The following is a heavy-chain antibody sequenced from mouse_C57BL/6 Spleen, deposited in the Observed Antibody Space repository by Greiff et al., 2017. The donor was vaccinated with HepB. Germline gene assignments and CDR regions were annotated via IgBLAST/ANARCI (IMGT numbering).Heavy chain of an antibody. Sequence: EVHLVESGGGLVQPKGSLKLSCAASGFSFNTYAMNWVRQAPGKGLEWVARIRSKSNNYATYYADSVKDRFTISRDDSESMLYLQMNNLKTEDTAMYYCVIQASYPVLNWYFYVWGTGTTVTVSS. D-gene: IGHD2-10*01. CDR3: VIQASYPVLNWYFYV. V-gene: IGHV10-1*01. J-gene: IGHJ1*03. CDR1: GFSFNTYA. CDR2: IRSKSNNYAT.